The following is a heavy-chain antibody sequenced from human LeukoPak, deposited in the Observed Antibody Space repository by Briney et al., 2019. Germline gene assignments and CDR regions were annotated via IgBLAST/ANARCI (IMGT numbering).Heavy chain of an antibody. V-gene: IGHV1-58*01. Sequence: ASVKVSCKASGFTFTSSAVQWVRQARGQRLEWIGWIVVGSGNTNYAQKFQERVTITRDMSTSLVYMELSSLRSEDTAVYYCAAEAAYYYDSRDAFNVWGQGTMVTVSS. CDR2: IVVGSGNT. CDR3: AAEAAYYYDSRDAFNV. CDR1: GFTFTSSA. J-gene: IGHJ3*01. D-gene: IGHD3-22*01.